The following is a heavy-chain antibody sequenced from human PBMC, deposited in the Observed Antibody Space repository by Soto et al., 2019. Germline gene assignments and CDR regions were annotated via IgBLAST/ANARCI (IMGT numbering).Heavy chain of an antibody. CDR1: GGTFNNSA. J-gene: IGHJ4*02. D-gene: IGHD3-9*01. Sequence: QVQLVQSGAEVKKPGSSVKVSCEASGGTFNNSAVSWVRQAPGQGLEWLGGIIPIFGTATYAEKFQGRVTMTADKSTSTAYMELSSLRSEDTAVYFCASVVGNVLTGYYLYRFDYWGQGTLVTVSS. CDR3: ASVVGNVLTGYYLYRFDY. V-gene: IGHV1-69*06. CDR2: IIPIFGTA.